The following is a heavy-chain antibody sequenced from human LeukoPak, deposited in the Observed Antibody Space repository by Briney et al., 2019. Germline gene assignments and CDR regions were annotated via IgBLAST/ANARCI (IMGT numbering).Heavy chain of an antibody. CDR1: GGSISSYY. D-gene: IGHD3-3*01. CDR2: IYYSGST. Sequence: PSETLSLTCTVSGGSISSYYWNWIRQPPGKGLEWIGYIYYSGSTNYNPSLKSRVTIPVDTSKNQFSLKLSSVTAADTAVYYCARTPPPYYDFWSGYRHTTFDAFDIWGQGTMVTVSS. J-gene: IGHJ3*02. CDR3: ARTPPPYYDFWSGYRHTTFDAFDI. V-gene: IGHV4-59*01.